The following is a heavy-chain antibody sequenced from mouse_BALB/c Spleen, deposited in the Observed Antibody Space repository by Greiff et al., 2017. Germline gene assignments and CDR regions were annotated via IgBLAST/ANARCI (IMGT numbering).Heavy chain of an antibody. J-gene: IGHJ2*01. D-gene: IGHD1-1*02. CDR2: VNPSTGYT. V-gene: IGHV1-7*01. Sequence: QVQLQQSGAELAKPGASVKMSCKASGYTFTSYWMHWVKQRPGQGLEWIGYVNPSTGYTEYNQKFKDKATLTADKSSSTAYMQLSSLTSEDSAVYYCARMDGVRGWGQGTTLTVSS. CDR3: ARMDGVRG. CDR1: GYTFTSYW.